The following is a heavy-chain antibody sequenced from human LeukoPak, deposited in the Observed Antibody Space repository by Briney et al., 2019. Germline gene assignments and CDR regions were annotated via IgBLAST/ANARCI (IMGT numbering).Heavy chain of an antibody. CDR3: ARVAGDHDAFDI. V-gene: IGHV3-66*01. CDR1: GFTVSTNY. J-gene: IGHJ3*02. Sequence: GGSLRLSCAASGFTVSTNYMSWVRQAPGEGLEWVSVLYSGGSAYYADSVRGRFTISRDNSRNTLYLQMNSLRAEDTAVYYCARVAGDHDAFDIWGQGTMVTVSS. CDR2: LYSGGSA. D-gene: IGHD1-14*01.